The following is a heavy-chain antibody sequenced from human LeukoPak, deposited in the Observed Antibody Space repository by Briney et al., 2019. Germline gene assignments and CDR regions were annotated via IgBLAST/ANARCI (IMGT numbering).Heavy chain of an antibody. D-gene: IGHD3-22*01. J-gene: IGHJ4*02. V-gene: IGHV1-18*01. Sequence: ASVKVSCKASGYTFTSYGISWVRQAPGQGLEWMGWISAYNGNTNYAQKLQGRVTMTTDTSTSTAYMELRSLRSDDTAVYYCYYYYDSSGYYPFDYWGQGTLATVSS. CDR3: YYYYDSSGYYPFDY. CDR1: GYTFTSYG. CDR2: ISAYNGNT.